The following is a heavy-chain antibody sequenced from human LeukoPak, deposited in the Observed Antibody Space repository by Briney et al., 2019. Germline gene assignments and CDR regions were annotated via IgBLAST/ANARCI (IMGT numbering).Heavy chain of an antibody. V-gene: IGHV3-23*01. CDR2: ISGSGGST. CDR1: GFTFSSYA. Sequence: PGGSLRLSCAASGFTFSSYAMSWVRQAPGKGLEWVSAISGSGGSTYYADSVKGRFTISRDNSKNTLYLQMNSLRAEDTAVYYCAKDATPGIAAVRGYFDYWGQGTLVTVSS. J-gene: IGHJ4*02. D-gene: IGHD6-13*01. CDR3: AKDATPGIAAVRGYFDY.